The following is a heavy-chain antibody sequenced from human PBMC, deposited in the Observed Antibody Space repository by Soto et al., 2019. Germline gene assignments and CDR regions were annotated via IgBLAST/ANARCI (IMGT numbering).Heavy chain of an antibody. D-gene: IGHD1-26*01. Sequence: SVKVSCKAPGGNFSSYAIRWVRQAPGQGLERLGGAIPIFGTANYAQKFQGRVTITADESTSTAYMELSSLRSDDTAVYYCERLFDVSGSYDGELNYDYYYYYGMDVWGQGTTVTVS. V-gene: IGHV1-69*13. CDR1: GGNFSSYA. J-gene: IGHJ6*02. CDR3: ERLFDVSGSYDGELNYDYYYYYGMDV. CDR2: AIPIFGTA.